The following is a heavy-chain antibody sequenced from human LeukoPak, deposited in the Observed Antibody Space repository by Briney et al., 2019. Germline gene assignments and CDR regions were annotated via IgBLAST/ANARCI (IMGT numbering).Heavy chain of an antibody. Sequence: SEALSLTCTVSGGSISNYYWNWIRQPPGRGLEWIGYIYDNGNTNYNPSLKSRVTISVATSTNHFPLTLSPVTAPDTDVYSCPRRPYSGSYYRTNWLDPRGQRTLVTVSS. J-gene: IGHJ5*02. V-gene: IGHV4-59*12. CDR1: GGSISNYY. CDR3: PRRPYSGSYYRTNWLDP. D-gene: IGHD1-26*01. CDR2: IYDNGNT.